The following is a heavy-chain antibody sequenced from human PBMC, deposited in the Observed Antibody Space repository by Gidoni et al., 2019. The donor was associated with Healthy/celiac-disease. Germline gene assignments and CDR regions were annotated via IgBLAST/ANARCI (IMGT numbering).Heavy chain of an antibody. D-gene: IGHD3-10*01. CDR3: ARDGYSMVQGVIITNWFDP. CDR2: IWYDGSNK. CDR1: GFTFSSYG. Sequence: QVQLVESGGGVVQPGRSLTLSCAASGFTFSSYGMHWVRQAPGKGREWVAVIWYDGSNKYYADSVKGRFTISRDISKNTLYLQMNSLRAEDTAVYYCARDGYSMVQGVIITNWFDPWGQGTLVTVSS. V-gene: IGHV3-33*01. J-gene: IGHJ5*02.